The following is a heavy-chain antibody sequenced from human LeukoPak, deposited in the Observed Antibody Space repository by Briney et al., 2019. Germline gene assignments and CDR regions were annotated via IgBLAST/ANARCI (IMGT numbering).Heavy chain of an antibody. CDR1: GFTFSSYS. J-gene: IGHJ4*02. D-gene: IGHD3-3*01. CDR2: ISSSSSYI. Sequence: GGSLRLSCAASGFTFSSYSMNWVRQAPGKGLEWVSSISSSSSYIYYADSVKGRFTISRDNSKNTLYLQMNSLRAEDTAVYYCARDDLRMYYDFWSGQLFDYWGQGTLVTVSS. V-gene: IGHV3-21*01. CDR3: ARDDLRMYYDFWSGQLFDY.